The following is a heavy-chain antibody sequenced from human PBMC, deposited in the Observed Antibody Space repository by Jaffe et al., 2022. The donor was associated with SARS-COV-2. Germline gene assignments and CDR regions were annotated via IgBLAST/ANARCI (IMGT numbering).Heavy chain of an antibody. CDR1: GFTFDDYG. CDR3: ARRGLPDSSGYYLFDY. D-gene: IGHD3-22*01. J-gene: IGHJ4*02. V-gene: IGHV3-20*01. CDR2: INWNGGST. Sequence: EVQLVESGGGVVRPGGSLRLSCAASGFTFDDYGMSWVRQAPGKGLEWVSGINWNGGSTGYADSVKGRFTISRDNAKNSLYLQMNSLRAEDTALYHCARRGLPDSSGYYLFDYWGQGTLVTVSS.